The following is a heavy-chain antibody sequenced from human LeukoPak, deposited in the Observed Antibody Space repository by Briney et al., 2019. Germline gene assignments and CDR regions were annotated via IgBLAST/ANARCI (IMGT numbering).Heavy chain of an antibody. V-gene: IGHV3-74*01. Sequence: GGSLRLSCAASGFTFSSYCMHWVRQAPGKGLEWVSRINSDGSSTTYADSVKGRFTISRDNAKNTLYLQMNRLRAEDTAVYYCVRANYDSRLIPVYFFDYWGQAAMVTVCS. J-gene: IGHJ4*02. D-gene: IGHD3-16*01. CDR1: GFTFSSYC. CDR2: INSDGSST. CDR3: VRANYDSRLIPVYFFDY.